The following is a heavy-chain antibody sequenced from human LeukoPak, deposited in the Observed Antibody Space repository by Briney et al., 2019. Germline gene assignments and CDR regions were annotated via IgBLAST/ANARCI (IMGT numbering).Heavy chain of an antibody. Sequence: ASVKVSCKASGYTFTSYDINWVRQATGQGLEWMGWMNPNSGNTNYAQKLQGRVTMTTDTSTSTAYMELRSLRSDDTAVYYCARGPYDFWSGKTGDYWGQGTLVTVSS. CDR3: ARGPYDFWSGKTGDY. CDR2: MNPNSGNT. J-gene: IGHJ4*02. V-gene: IGHV1-8*01. D-gene: IGHD3-3*01. CDR1: GYTFTSYD.